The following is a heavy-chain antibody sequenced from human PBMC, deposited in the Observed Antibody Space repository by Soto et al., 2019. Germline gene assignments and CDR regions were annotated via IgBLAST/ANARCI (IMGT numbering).Heavy chain of an antibody. CDR2: VSFSGNK. Sequence: QLLLQESGPGLVKPSETLSLTCTVSGDSVSNSGYYWGWIRQSPGKRLEWIGSVSFSGNKYYNPSLRSRVTFSVDTSKTLISLKLRSVTAADTAVYYCARGSTWQGRDWFDPWGQGTLVTVSS. CDR1: GDSVSNSGYY. D-gene: IGHD6-13*01. V-gene: IGHV4-39*01. CDR3: ARGSTWQGRDWFDP. J-gene: IGHJ5*02.